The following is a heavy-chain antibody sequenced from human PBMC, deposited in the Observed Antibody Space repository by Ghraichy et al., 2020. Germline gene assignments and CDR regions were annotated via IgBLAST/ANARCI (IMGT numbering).Heavy chain of an antibody. CDR3: ARDFGRGSVDY. CDR2: IYYSGST. D-gene: IGHD1-26*01. Sequence: LSLTCTVSGGSISSGGYYWSWIRQHPGKGLEWIGYIYYSGSTYYNPSLKSRVTISVDTSKNQFSLKLSSVTAADTAVYYCARDFGRGSVDYWGQGTLVTVSS. V-gene: IGHV4-31*03. CDR1: GGSISSGGYY. J-gene: IGHJ4*02.